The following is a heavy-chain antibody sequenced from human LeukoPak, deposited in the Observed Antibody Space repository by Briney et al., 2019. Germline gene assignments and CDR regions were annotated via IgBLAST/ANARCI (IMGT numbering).Heavy chain of an antibody. CDR1: GFTFSVYE. V-gene: IGHV4-59*01. Sequence: GSLRLSCAASGFTFSVYEMNWIRQPPGKGLEWIGYIYYSGSTNYNPSLKSRVTISVDTSKNQFSLKLSSVTAADTAVYYCARFGGATGAFDIWGEGTRVTVSS. CDR2: IYYSGST. CDR3: ARFGGATGAFDI. J-gene: IGHJ3*02. D-gene: IGHD1-26*01.